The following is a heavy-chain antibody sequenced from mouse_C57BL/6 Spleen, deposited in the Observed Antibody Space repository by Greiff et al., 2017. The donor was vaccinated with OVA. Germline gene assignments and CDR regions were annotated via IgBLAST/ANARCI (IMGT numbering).Heavy chain of an antibody. D-gene: IGHD2-2*01. CDR2: IYPGSGST. J-gene: IGHJ3*01. Sequence: QVQLQQPGAELVKPGASVKMSCKASGYTFTSYWITWVKQRPGQGLEWIGDIYPGSGSTNYNEKFKSKATLTVDTSSSTAYMQLSSLTSEDSAVYDGARGGMVNAWFAYWGQGTLVTVSA. V-gene: IGHV1-55*01. CDR3: ARGGMVNAWFAY. CDR1: GYTFTSYW.